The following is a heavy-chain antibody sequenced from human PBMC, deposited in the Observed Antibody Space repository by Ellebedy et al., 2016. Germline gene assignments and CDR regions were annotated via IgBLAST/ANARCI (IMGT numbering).Heavy chain of an antibody. J-gene: IGHJ4*02. CDR2: IYYSGST. V-gene: IGHV4-39*01. Sequence: SETLSLTCTVSGGSISSSSYYWGWIRQPPGKGLEWIGSIYYSGSTYHNPSLKSRVTISVDTSKNQFSLNLSSVTAADTAVYYCVRMLRSGTDNDYWGQGTLVTVSS. CDR3: VRMLRSGTDNDY. D-gene: IGHD3-3*01. CDR1: GGSISSSSYY.